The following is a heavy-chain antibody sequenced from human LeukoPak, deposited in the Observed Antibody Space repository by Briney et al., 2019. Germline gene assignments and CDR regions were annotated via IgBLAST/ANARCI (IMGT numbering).Heavy chain of an antibody. Sequence: PGGSLRLSCAASGFTFSSYWMSWVRQAPGKGLEWVSIIYGGGTTYYADSVKGRFTISRDNSKNTLYLQMNSLRAEDTAVYYCASGDGYNRNKIDYWGQGTLVTVSS. CDR2: IYGGGTT. CDR3: ASGDGYNRNKIDY. V-gene: IGHV3-66*01. D-gene: IGHD5-24*01. J-gene: IGHJ4*02. CDR1: GFTFSSYW.